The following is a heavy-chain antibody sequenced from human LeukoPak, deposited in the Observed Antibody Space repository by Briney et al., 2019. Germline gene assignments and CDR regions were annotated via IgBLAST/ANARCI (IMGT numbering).Heavy chain of an antibody. V-gene: IGHV4-59*01. J-gene: IGHJ3*01. CDR3: ARGFYDSSGYSDTFDV. Sequence: SETLSLTCSVSGGSISSYYWNWIRQPPGKRLEWIGYVYYTGSTNYNPSLKSRVTISVDRSKNQFSLKLSSATAADTAVYYCARGFYDSSGYSDTFDVWGQGTMVTVSS. CDR2: VYYTGST. D-gene: IGHD3-22*01. CDR1: GGSISSYY.